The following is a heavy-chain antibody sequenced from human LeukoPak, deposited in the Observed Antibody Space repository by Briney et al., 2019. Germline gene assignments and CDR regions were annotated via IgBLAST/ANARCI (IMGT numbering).Heavy chain of an antibody. D-gene: IGHD2-15*01. Sequence: ASVKVSCKASGGTFSSYAISWVRQAPGQGLEWMGRIIPIFGTANYAQKFQGRVTITTDESTSTAYMELSSLRSEDTAVYYCARGRPPRGWSVVAAQTKGDYYYYMDVWGKGTTVTVSS. CDR1: GGTFSSYA. J-gene: IGHJ6*03. CDR2: IIPIFGTA. V-gene: IGHV1-69*05. CDR3: ARGRPPRGWSVVAAQTKGDYYYYMDV.